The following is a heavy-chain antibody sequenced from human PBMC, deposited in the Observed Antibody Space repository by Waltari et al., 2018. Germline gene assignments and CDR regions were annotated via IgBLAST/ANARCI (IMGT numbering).Heavy chain of an antibody. V-gene: IGHV3-53*02. J-gene: IGHJ4*02. Sequence: EVQLVETGGGLIQPGGSLRLSCAASGFTVNSNYMSWVRQAPGKGLEWVSLIYTGGSTSSADSMKGRFTISRDNSKNTLFLQMNSLRAEDTAVYYCARGGDGYNWGFGFWGQGTLVTVSS. D-gene: IGHD5-12*01. CDR1: GFTVNSNY. CDR3: ARGGDGYNWGFGF. CDR2: IYTGGST.